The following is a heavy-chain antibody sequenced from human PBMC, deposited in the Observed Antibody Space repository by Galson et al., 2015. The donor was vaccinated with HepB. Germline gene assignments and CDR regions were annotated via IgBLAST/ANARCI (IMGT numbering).Heavy chain of an antibody. CDR1: GYTFNSYG. Sequence: SVKVSCKASGYTFNSYGISWVRQAPGQGLEWMGWVSAYNGDTESAQTFQDRVIMTTDTSTTTAYLELGSLTSDDTAVYYCTKDRPFLSVAPTLYYFDHWGQGTLVTVSS. D-gene: IGHD5-12*01. CDR2: VSAYNGDT. V-gene: IGHV1-18*01. CDR3: TKDRPFLSVAPTLYYFDH. J-gene: IGHJ4*02.